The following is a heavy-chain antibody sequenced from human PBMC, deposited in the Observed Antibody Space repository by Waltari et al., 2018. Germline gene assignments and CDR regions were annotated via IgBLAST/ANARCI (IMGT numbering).Heavy chain of an antibody. CDR3: TRGGSPAAIEGQLHCYFDL. J-gene: IGHJ2*01. V-gene: IGHV3-13*04. D-gene: IGHD2-2*02. CDR1: EFTFSPSD. CDR2: IGTTGDP. Sequence: EEQLEESGGGLVQPGGSLRLACAASEFTFSPSDMRWVRLRSGKGLEWVSSIGTTGDPYYADSVKGRFTISRENAKKSLYLQMNSLTAGDTAVYYCTRGGSPAAIEGQLHCYFDLWGRGTLVSVSS.